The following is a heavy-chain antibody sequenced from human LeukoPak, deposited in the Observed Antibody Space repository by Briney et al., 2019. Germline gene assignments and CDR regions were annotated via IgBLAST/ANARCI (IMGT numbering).Heavy chain of an antibody. CDR3: ARDPGRRYSYGPDYYYYYGMDV. J-gene: IGHJ6*02. CDR2: INHSGST. CDR1: GGSFSGYY. Sequence: SETLSLTCAVYGGSFSGYYWSWIRQPPGKGLEWIGEINHSGSTNYNPSLKSRVTISVDTSKDQFSLKLSSVTAADTAVYYCARDPGRRYSYGPDYYYYYGMDVWGQGTTVTVSS. D-gene: IGHD5-18*01. V-gene: IGHV4-34*01.